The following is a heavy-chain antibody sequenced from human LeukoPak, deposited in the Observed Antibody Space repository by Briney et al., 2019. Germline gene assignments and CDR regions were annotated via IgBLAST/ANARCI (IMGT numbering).Heavy chain of an antibody. CDR3: ARDRPEKYYYDSSGYYPVKGMDV. CDR2: IFHSGNT. D-gene: IGHD3-22*01. Sequence: PSETLSLTCAVSGGSISSGNWWSWVRQPPGKGLEWIGEIFHSGNTKYNPSLKGRVIISMDKSKNQFSLEVNSVTAADTAVYYCARDRPEKYYYDSSGYYPVKGMDVWGQGTTVTVSS. CDR1: GGSISSGNW. V-gene: IGHV4-4*02. J-gene: IGHJ6*02.